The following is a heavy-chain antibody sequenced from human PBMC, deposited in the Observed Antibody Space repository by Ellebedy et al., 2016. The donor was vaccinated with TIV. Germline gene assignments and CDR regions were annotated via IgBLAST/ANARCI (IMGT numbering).Heavy chain of an antibody. Sequence: ASVKVSCXASGGTFSSYAISWVRQAPGQGLEWMGWMNPNSGNTGYAQKFQGRVTMTRNTSISTAYMELSSLRSEDTAVYYCATGEYSSSSYGMDVWGQGTTVTVSS. CDR1: GGTFSSYA. V-gene: IGHV1-8*02. D-gene: IGHD6-6*01. CDR3: ATGEYSSSSYGMDV. J-gene: IGHJ6*02. CDR2: MNPNSGNT.